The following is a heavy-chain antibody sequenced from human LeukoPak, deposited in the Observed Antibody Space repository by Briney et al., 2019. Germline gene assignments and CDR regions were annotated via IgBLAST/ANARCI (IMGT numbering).Heavy chain of an antibody. V-gene: IGHV4-39*07. CDR1: RGSICGSSYY. D-gene: IGHD1-1*01. CDR3: ATRPSGHSPFDP. CDR2: IYYSGST. J-gene: IGHJ5*02. Sequence: SETLSLSCTVPRGSICGSSYYWGWIRQPPGKGLGWLGSIYYSGSTYYNPSLKSRVTLSVDTSKNQCSLKLSSVTAADTAVYYSATRPSGHSPFDPWGQGTLVTVPS.